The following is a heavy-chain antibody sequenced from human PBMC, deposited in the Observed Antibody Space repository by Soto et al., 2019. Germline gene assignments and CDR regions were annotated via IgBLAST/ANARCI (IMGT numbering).Heavy chain of an antibody. CDR1: GFTFSSYG. CDR2: IWYDGSNK. Sequence: GGSLRLSCAASGFTFSSYGMHWVRQAPGKGLEWVAVIWYDGSNKYYADSVKGRFTISRDNSKNTLYLQMNSLRAEDTAVYYCAREGRDYGDSYYFDYWGQGTLVTVSS. J-gene: IGHJ4*02. V-gene: IGHV3-33*01. CDR3: AREGRDYGDSYYFDY. D-gene: IGHD4-17*01.